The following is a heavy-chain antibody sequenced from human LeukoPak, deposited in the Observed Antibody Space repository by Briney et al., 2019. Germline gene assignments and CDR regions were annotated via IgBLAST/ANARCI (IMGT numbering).Heavy chain of an antibody. CDR2: IYGGGST. V-gene: IGHV3-53*01. CDR1: GLSVSSNF. CDR3: AKDRRSSSGGDY. D-gene: IGHD6-13*01. J-gene: IGHJ4*02. Sequence: PGGSLRLSCAATGLSVSSNFMSWVRQAPGKGLEWVSVIYGGGSTYYADSVKGRFTISRDTPENTLYLQMNSLRAEDTAVYYCAKDRRSSSGGDYWGQGTLVTVSS.